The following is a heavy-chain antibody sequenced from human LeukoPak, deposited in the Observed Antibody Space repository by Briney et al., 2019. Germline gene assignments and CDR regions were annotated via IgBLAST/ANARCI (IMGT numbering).Heavy chain of an antibody. CDR2: MNPNSAKT. D-gene: IGHD6-13*01. CDR3: ARVGGQQLVLSSYFFDS. J-gene: IGHJ4*02. V-gene: IGHV1-8*03. Sequence: ASVKVSCKTSGFTFTNYDINWVRQATGQGLEWMGWMNPNSAKTGYAQKFQDRVTITWNTSISTAYMEVSSLTSEDTAVYYCARVGGQQLVLSSYFFDSWGQGTLVTVSS. CDR1: GFTFTNYD.